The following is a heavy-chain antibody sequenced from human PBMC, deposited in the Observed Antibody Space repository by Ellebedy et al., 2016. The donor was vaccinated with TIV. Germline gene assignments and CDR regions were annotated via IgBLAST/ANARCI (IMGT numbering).Heavy chain of an antibody. Sequence: PGGSLRLSCAASGFTFSSYWMHWVRQAPGKGLEWVSSIGSGSTYIFYADSVQGRFTISRDNAKDSLYLQMNSLRAEDTALYYCARDSGGLDYWGQGILVTVSS. V-gene: IGHV3-21*01. CDR2: IGSGSTYI. CDR3: ARDSGGLDY. CDR1: GFTFSSYW. J-gene: IGHJ4*02. D-gene: IGHD3-10*01.